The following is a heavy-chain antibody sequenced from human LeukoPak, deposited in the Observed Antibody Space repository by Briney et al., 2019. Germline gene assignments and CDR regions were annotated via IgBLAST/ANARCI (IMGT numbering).Heavy chain of an antibody. D-gene: IGHD5-18*01. Sequence: SETLSLACGVYGGSFSDYYWSWIRQPPGKGLEWIGEINHSGSTNYNPSLKSRVTISVDTSKNQFSLKVNSVTAADTAVYYCARRGYTYGWGWFDPWGQGTLVTVSS. CDR3: ARRGYTYGWGWFDP. V-gene: IGHV4-34*01. CDR1: GGSFSDYY. CDR2: INHSGST. J-gene: IGHJ5*02.